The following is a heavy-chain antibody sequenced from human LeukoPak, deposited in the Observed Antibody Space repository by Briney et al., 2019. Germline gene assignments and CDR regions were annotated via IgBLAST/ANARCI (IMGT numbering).Heavy chain of an antibody. D-gene: IGHD6-19*01. CDR3: AKGHSSGWYGGSYFDY. V-gene: IGHV3-9*01. Sequence: LRLSCAASGFTFSSYAMHWVRQAPGRGLEWVSGITWNSGSIVYADSVKGRFTISRDNAKNSLYLQMNSLRAEDTALYYCAKGHSSGWYGGSYFDYWGQGTLVTVSS. CDR2: ITWNSGSI. J-gene: IGHJ4*02. CDR1: GFTFSSYA.